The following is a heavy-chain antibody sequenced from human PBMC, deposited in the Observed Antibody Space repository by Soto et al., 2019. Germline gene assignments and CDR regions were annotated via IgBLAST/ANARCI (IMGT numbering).Heavy chain of an antibody. V-gene: IGHV1-58*01. Sequence: QMQLVQSGPEVKKPGTSVKVSCKPSGFTFTSSAVQWVRQARGQRLEWIGWVFVGSGNSKYAQKFQERVTITRDMSTSTAYMELSSLTSEDTAVYYCAADRYCDFLGADYWGQGTLVTVSS. CDR3: AADRYCDFLGADY. CDR1: GFTFTSSA. D-gene: IGHD4-17*01. CDR2: VFVGSGNS. J-gene: IGHJ4*02.